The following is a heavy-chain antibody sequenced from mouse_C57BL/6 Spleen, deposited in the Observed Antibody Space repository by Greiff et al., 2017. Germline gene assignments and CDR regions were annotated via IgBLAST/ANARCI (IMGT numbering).Heavy chain of an antibody. CDR1: GFTFSDYG. CDR3: ARGYYGSSPRYFDV. V-gene: IGHV5-17*01. CDR2: ISSGSSTI. J-gene: IGHJ1*03. D-gene: IGHD1-1*01. Sequence: EVMLVESGGGLVKPGGSLKLSCAASGFTFSDYGMHWVRQAPEKGLEWVAYISSGSSTIYYADTVKGRFTISRDNAKNTLFLQMTSLRSEDTAMYYCARGYYGSSPRYFDVWGTGTTVTVSS.